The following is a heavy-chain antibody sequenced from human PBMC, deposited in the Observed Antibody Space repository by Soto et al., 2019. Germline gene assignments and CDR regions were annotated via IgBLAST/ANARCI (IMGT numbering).Heavy chain of an antibody. J-gene: IGHJ2*01. D-gene: IGHD6-19*01. CDR3: ARDSSGWYWYFDL. CDR2: ISSSSSTI. CDR1: GFTFSDYY. V-gene: IGHV3-11*01. Sequence: GGSLRLSCAASGFTFSDYYMSWIRQAPGKGLEWVSYISSSSSTIAYADSVKGRFTISRDNAKNSLYLQMNSLRDEDTAVYYCARDSSGWYWYFDLWGRGTLVTVSS.